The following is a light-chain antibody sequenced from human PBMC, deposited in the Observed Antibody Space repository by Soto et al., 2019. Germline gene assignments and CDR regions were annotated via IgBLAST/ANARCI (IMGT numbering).Light chain of an antibody. J-gene: IGKJ1*01. CDR1: QGISRW. CDR3: HQYDTSSWT. Sequence: DIQMTQSPSTLSASVGDTVTITCRAGQGISRWLAWYQQKPGRAPNLLIYEASTLESGVPSRFSGSGSGTEFTLTISSLHPDDFATYYCHQYDTSSWTFGQGTKVEMK. CDR2: EAS. V-gene: IGKV1-5*03.